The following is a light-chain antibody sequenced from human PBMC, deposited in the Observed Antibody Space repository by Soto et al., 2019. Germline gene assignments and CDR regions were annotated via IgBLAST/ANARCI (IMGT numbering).Light chain of an antibody. CDR2: DAY. Sequence: EVVLTQSPVTLSLSPGERATLSCRASQSFRGLLVWYQQKPGQAPRLLIYDAYNRATGIPPRFSGSGSGKDFTLTISSLEPEDSAVYYCQQRHMWPIKFGQGTRLEIK. J-gene: IGKJ5*01. CDR3: QQRHMWPIK. CDR1: QSFRGL. V-gene: IGKV3-11*01.